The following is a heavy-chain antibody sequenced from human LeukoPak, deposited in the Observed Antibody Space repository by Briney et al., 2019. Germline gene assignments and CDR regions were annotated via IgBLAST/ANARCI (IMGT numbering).Heavy chain of an antibody. V-gene: IGHV4-59*01. Sequence: PSETLSLTCTVSGGSISSYYWSWIRQPPGKGLDWIGYIYYSGYTNYNPSLKSRVTISVDTSKNQFSLKLSSVTAADTAVYYCARTTMVRGTYYMDVWGKGTTVTISS. J-gene: IGHJ6*03. CDR1: GGSISSYY. D-gene: IGHD3-10*01. CDR3: ARTTMVRGTYYMDV. CDR2: IYYSGYT.